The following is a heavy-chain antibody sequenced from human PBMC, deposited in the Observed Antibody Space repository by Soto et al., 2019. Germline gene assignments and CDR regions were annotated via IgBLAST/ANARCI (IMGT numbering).Heavy chain of an antibody. CDR3: AGGPMYSGSYED. D-gene: IGHD1-26*01. J-gene: IGHJ4*02. CDR1: GISFSSHE. Sequence: EVQLVESGGGLVQPGGSLRLSCAASGISFSSHEMAWVRLAPGKGLEWLSYISTGGETIKYADSVRGRFTISRDNADNSVHLQMNSLRVEDTAVYYCAGGPMYSGSYEDWGQGTLVTVSS. CDR2: ISTGGETI. V-gene: IGHV3-48*03.